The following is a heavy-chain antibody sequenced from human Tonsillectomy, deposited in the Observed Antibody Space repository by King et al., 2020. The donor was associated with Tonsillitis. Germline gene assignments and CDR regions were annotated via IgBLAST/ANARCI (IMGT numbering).Heavy chain of an antibody. CDR2: IRYDGSSK. J-gene: IGHJ4*02. Sequence: QVQLVESGGGVVQPGGSLRLSCAASGFTFSSFGMLWVRQAPGKGLEWVAFIRYDGSSKLYADSVKGRFTISRDNSKNTLYLQMNSLRAEDTAVYYCAKIVPAAYFYFDYWGQGTLVTVSS. V-gene: IGHV3-30*02. CDR3: AKIVPAAYFYFDY. D-gene: IGHD2-2*01. CDR1: GFTFSSFG.